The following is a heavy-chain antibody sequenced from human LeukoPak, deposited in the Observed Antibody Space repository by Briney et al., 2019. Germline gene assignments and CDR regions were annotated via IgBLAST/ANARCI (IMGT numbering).Heavy chain of an antibody. D-gene: IGHD4-17*01. CDR2: IDPNSGGT. V-gene: IGHV1-2*02. J-gene: IGHJ5*02. CDR1: GYTFTAYY. CDR3: ARDREGPGYGDYYSP. Sequence: ASVKVSCKASGYTFTAYYMHWVQQAPGQGLEYMGWIDPNSGGTQYAQKFQGSVTMTRDTSISTAYMELSRLIADDTAVYYCARDREGPGYGDYYSPWGQGTLVTVSS.